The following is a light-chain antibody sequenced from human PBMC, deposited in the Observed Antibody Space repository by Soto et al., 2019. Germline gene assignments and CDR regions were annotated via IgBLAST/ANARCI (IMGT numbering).Light chain of an antibody. J-gene: IGKJ4*01. CDR2: GAS. Sequence: EIVLTQSPGTLSLSPGERATLSCRASQSVSSSYLAWYQQKPDQAPRLLIYGASSRATGTPDRFSGSGSGTDFPLTISRLEPEDFAVYYCQQYGSSPLTFGGGTKVEIK. V-gene: IGKV3-20*01. CDR1: QSVSSSY. CDR3: QQYGSSPLT.